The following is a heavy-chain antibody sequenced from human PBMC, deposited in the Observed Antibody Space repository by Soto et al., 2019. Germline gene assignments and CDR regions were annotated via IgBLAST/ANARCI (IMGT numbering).Heavy chain of an antibody. J-gene: IGHJ6*02. CDR3: AKDMGPFGVSTYYHYGMDV. CDR2: ISWNSGKI. CDR1: GFTFDDYA. Sequence: EVQLVESGGGLVQPGRSLRLSCAASGFTFDDYAMHWVRQAPGKGLEWVSCISWNSGKIDYEDSMKGRFTISRDNAKNTLYLQINSLRTEDTAMYYCAKDMGPFGVSTYYHYGMDVWGQGTTVTVSS. D-gene: IGHD3-3*01. V-gene: IGHV3-9*01.